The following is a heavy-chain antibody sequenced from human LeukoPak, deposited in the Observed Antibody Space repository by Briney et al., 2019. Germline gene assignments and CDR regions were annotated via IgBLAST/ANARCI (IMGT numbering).Heavy chain of an antibody. J-gene: IGHJ4*02. V-gene: IGHV3-64*02. CDR1: GFPFSAYP. CDR3: ARVSTFHIDSSLDY. D-gene: IGHD3-22*01. CDR2: ISADGDFT. Sequence: PGGSLRLSCAASGFPFSAYPMHWVPRTPGRGLEYVSRISADGDFTYYGDSERGSYTIHRDHHKRTLYLQIGSLRHDGMVVYYCARVSTFHIDSSLDYWGGGAVVTVSS.